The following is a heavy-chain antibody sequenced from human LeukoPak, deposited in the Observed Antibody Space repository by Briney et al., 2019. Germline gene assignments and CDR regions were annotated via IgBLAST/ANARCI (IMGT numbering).Heavy chain of an antibody. D-gene: IGHD6-19*01. V-gene: IGHV4-4*07. J-gene: IGHJ3*02. CDR1: GGSISSYY. CDR3: ARDGGYSSGWYGEGSDAFDI. Sequence: SETLSLTCTVSGGSISSYYWSWLRQPAGKGLEWIGRIYTSGSTNYNPSLKSRVTISVDTSKNQFSLKLSSVTAADTAVYYCARDGGYSSGWYGEGSDAFDIWGQGTMVTVSS. CDR2: IYTSGST.